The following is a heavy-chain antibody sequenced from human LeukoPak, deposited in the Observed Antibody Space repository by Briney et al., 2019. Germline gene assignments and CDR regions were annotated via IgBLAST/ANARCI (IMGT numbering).Heavy chain of an antibody. CDR2: VYYSGST. CDR1: GGSFEHYF. D-gene: IGHD3-10*01. V-gene: IGHV4-59*01. CDR3: ASHRRSHGSEY. Sequence: SETLSLTCTVAGGSFEHYFWSWIRQPPGKGLEWIGYVYYSGSTDYSPSLKSRLTISADTSKNQFSLKLSSVTAADTAVYYCASHRRSHGSEYWGQGTLVTVSS. J-gene: IGHJ4*02.